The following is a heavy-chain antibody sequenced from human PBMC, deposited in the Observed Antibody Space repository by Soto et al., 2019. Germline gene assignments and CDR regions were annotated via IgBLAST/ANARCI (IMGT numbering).Heavy chain of an antibody. J-gene: IGHJ5*02. CDR3: ARDLGYCTNGVCYRQNNWFDP. CDR1: GYTFTSYY. D-gene: IGHD2-8*01. Sequence: GASVKVCCKASGYTFTSYYMHWVRQAPGQGLEWMGWINPNSGGTNYAQKFQGWVTMTRDTSISTAYMELSRLRSDDTAVYYCARDLGYCTNGVCYRQNNWFDPWGQGTLVTVST. V-gene: IGHV1-2*04. CDR2: INPNSGGT.